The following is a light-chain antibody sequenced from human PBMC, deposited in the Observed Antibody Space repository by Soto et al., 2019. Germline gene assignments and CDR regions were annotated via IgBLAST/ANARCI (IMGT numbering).Light chain of an antibody. J-gene: IGLJ2*01. CDR3: ASYARGSTLVV. Sequence: QSALAQPASVSGSPGQSITISCTGTSNDIGLYNYVSWYQQHPGKAPKLIIYVVSSRPSGISNRFSASKSGNTASLTISGLQAEDEADYSCASYARGSTLVVFGGGTKVTVL. CDR1: SNDIGLYNY. V-gene: IGLV2-14*01. CDR2: VVS.